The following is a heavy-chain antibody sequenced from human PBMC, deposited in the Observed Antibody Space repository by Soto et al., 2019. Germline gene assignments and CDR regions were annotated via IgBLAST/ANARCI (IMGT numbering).Heavy chain of an antibody. CDR1: GYTFTSYA. V-gene: IGHV1-3*01. J-gene: IGHJ5*02. CDR3: ARERGYCSSTSCYRATNWFDP. Sequence: ASVKVSWKASGYTFTSYAMHLVRQAPGQRLEWMGWINAGNGNTKYSQKFQGRVTITRDTSASTAYMELSSLRSEDTAVYYCARERGYCSSTSCYRATNWFDPWGQGTLVTVSS. CDR2: INAGNGNT. D-gene: IGHD2-2*02.